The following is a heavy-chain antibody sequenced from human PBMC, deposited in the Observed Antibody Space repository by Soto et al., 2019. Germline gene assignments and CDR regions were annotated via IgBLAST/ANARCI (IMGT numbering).Heavy chain of an antibody. Sequence: SETLSLTCAVSGGSISSSNWWSWVRQPPGKGLEWIGEIYHSGSTNYNPSLKSRVTMSVDTSKNQFSLKLSSVTAADTAVYYCARGHCSSTSCLRTNWFDPSGQGTLVTVSS. CDR3: ARGHCSSTSCLRTNWFDP. V-gene: IGHV4-4*02. D-gene: IGHD2-2*01. CDR1: GGSISSSNW. J-gene: IGHJ5*02. CDR2: IYHSGST.